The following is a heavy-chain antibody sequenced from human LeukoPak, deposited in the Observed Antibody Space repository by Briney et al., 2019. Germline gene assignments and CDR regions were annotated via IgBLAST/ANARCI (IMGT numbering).Heavy chain of an antibody. J-gene: IGHJ3*02. D-gene: IGHD4-17*01. V-gene: IGHV4-30-4*01. CDR3: ARADADYGDYPGAFDI. CDR2: IYYSGST. Sequence: SQALSLTCTVSGGSISSGDYYWSWIRHPPGKGLEWIGYIYYSGSTYYNPSLKSRVTISVDTSKNQFSLKLSSVTAADTAVYYCARADADYGDYPGAFDIWGQGTMVTVSS. CDR1: GGSISSGDYY.